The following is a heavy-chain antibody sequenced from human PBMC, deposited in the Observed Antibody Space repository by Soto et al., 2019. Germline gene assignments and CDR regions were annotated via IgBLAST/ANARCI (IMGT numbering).Heavy chain of an antibody. V-gene: IGHV3-48*03. CDR2: ISSSGSTI. CDR1: GFTFSSYE. J-gene: IGHJ4*02. Sequence: EVQLVESGGGLVQPGGSLRLSCAASGFTFSSYEMNWVRQAPGKGLEWVSYISSSGSTIYYAYSVKGRFTISRDNAKNSLYLQMNSLRAEDTAVYYCARALRQWGYFDYWGQGTLVTVSS. D-gene: IGHD4-17*01. CDR3: ARALRQWGYFDY.